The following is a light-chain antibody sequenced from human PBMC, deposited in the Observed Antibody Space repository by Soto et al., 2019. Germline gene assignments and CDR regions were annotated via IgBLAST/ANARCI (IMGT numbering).Light chain of an antibody. J-gene: IGKJ4*01. CDR3: QQLNSYPPT. CDR2: DAS. V-gene: IGKV3-15*01. CDR1: RGISSN. Sequence: PGERATLSCRASRGISSNLAWYQQKPGQAPRLLIYDASTRATGIPARFSGSGSGTDFTLTISSLQPEDFATYYCQQLNSYPPTFGGGTKVDIK.